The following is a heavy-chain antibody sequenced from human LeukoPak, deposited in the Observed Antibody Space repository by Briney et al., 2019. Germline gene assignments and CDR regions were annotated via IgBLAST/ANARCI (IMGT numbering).Heavy chain of an antibody. D-gene: IGHD3-10*01. Sequence: GGSLRLSCAASGFTVSSNYMSWVRQAPGKGLERVSVIYSGGRTYYADSVKGRFTISRDSSKNTLYLQMNSLRAEDTAVYYCARLYGSGSYFYWGQGTLVTVSS. V-gene: IGHV3-53*01. CDR3: ARLYGSGSYFY. CDR1: GFTVSSNY. CDR2: IYSGGRT. J-gene: IGHJ4*02.